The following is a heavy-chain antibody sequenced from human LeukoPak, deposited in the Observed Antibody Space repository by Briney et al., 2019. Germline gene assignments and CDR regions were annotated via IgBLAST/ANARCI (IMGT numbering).Heavy chain of an antibody. CDR3: ASALTTVTPHFHY. CDR1: GFTFSDYW. Sequence: GGSLRLSCAASGFTFSDYWMHWVRQAPGKGLVWVSRIDTDGSSATYADSVKGRFTISRDNAKNMVYPQMNSLRVEDTGVYSCASALTTVTPHFHYWGQGALVTVSS. D-gene: IGHD4-17*01. CDR2: IDTDGSSA. V-gene: IGHV3-74*01. J-gene: IGHJ4*02.